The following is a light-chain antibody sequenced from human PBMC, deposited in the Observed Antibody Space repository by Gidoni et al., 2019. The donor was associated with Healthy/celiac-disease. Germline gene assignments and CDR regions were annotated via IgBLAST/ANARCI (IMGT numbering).Light chain of an antibody. J-gene: IGKJ2*01. V-gene: IGKV1-5*01. CDR3: QQYTSYSPYT. Sequence: DIQMTQSPSTLSASVGDRVTITCRASQSISSWLAWYQQKPGKAPKLLIYDASSLESGGPSRFSGSGSGTEFTLTISSLQPDDFATYYCQQYTSYSPYTFGQGTKLEIK. CDR1: QSISSW. CDR2: DAS.